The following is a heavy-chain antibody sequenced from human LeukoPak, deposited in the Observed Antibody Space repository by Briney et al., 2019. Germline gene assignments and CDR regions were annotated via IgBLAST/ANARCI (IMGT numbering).Heavy chain of an antibody. D-gene: IGHD3-22*01. Sequence: SQTLSLTCAVSGGSISSGDYSWTWIRQPPGQGLEWIGYMYQSGNTYYNPSLKSRVTISVDRSKNQFSLKLSSVTAADTAVYYCARGGSIVVDTFDYWGQGILVTVSS. V-gene: IGHV4-30-2*01. CDR3: ARGGSIVVDTFDY. CDR1: GGSISSGDYS. CDR2: MYQSGNT. J-gene: IGHJ4*02.